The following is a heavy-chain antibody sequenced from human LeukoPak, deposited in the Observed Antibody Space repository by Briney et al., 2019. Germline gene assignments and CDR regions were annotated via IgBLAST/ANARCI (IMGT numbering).Heavy chain of an antibody. D-gene: IGHD6-13*01. CDR1: GGSFSGYY. Sequence: PSETLSLTCAVYGGSFSGYYWSWIRQPPGKGLEWIGEINHSGSTNYNPSLKSRVTISVDTSKNQFSLKLSSVTAADTAVYYCARGGVAAAGNGGRHFDLWDRGTLVTVSS. CDR2: INHSGST. CDR3: ARGGVAAAGNGGRHFDL. J-gene: IGHJ2*01. V-gene: IGHV4-34*01.